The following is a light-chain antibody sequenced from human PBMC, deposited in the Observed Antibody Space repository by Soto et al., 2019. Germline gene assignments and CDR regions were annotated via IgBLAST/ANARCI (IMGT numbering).Light chain of an antibody. CDR3: QQYNNWWT. CDR1: QSVSNN. V-gene: IGKV3-15*01. J-gene: IGKJ1*01. Sequence: EIVMTQSPATLSVSPGERATLSCRASQSVSNNLAWYQQKPGQAPRLLISGASTRATGIPDRFSGSGSGTEFTLTISSLQSEDFAVYYCQQYNNWWTFGQGTKVESK. CDR2: GAS.